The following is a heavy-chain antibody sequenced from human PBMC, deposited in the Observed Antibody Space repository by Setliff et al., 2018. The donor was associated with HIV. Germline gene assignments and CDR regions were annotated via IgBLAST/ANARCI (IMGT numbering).Heavy chain of an antibody. J-gene: IGHJ4*02. CDR3: ARFIALGYYDNSGYFDY. D-gene: IGHD3-22*01. V-gene: IGHV4-59*11. Sequence: PSETLSLTCTVSGGSISSHYWSWIRQPPGKGLEWIGYIYYSGNTNDNPSLKSRVAISVDTSKNQFSLKLSSVTAADTAVYYCARFIALGYYDNSGYFDYWGQGTLVTVSS. CDR1: GGSISSHY. CDR2: IYYSGNT.